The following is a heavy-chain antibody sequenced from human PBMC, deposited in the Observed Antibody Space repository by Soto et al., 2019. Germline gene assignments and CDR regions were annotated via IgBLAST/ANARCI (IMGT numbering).Heavy chain of an antibody. CDR3: ARVSDSGSYFRPFDY. V-gene: IGHV1-69*01. J-gene: IGHJ4*02. D-gene: IGHD1-26*01. Sequence: QVQLVQYGAEVNKPVSSVKVSCMASGGTFSSYAISWVRQSPGQGLEWMGGIIPIFGTANYALKFQGRVTITAEESTRTACLELGSLRSEDTAGYYWARVSDSGSYFRPFDYWGQGTLVTVSS. CDR1: GGTFSSYA. CDR2: IIPIFGTA.